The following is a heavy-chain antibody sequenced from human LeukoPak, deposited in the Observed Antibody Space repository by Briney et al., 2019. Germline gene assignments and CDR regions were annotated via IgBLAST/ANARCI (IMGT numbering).Heavy chain of an antibody. J-gene: IGHJ6*02. D-gene: IGHD2-2*01. V-gene: IGHV4-59*01. CDR1: GGSISSYY. CDR2: IYYSGST. CDR3: ARIGEYCSSTSCYPHYYYYGMDV. Sequence: SETLSLTCTVSGGSISSYYWSWIRQPPGKGLEWIGYIYYSGSTNYNPSLKSRVTISEDTSKNQVSLKLSSVTAADTAVYYCARIGEYCSSTSCYPHYYYYGMDVWGQGTTVTVSS.